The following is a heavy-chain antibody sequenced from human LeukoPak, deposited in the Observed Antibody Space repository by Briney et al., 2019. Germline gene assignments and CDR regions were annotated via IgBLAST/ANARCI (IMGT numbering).Heavy chain of an antibody. D-gene: IGHD6-6*01. CDR1: GYTFTSYG. Sequence: GASVTVSCKASGYTFTSYGISWVRQAPGQGLEWIGWISAYNGNTNYAQKLQGRVTMTTDTSTSTAYMELRSLRSDDTAVYYCARDLAARPIDYWGQGTLVTVSS. J-gene: IGHJ4*02. V-gene: IGHV1-18*01. CDR2: ISAYNGNT. CDR3: ARDLAARPIDY.